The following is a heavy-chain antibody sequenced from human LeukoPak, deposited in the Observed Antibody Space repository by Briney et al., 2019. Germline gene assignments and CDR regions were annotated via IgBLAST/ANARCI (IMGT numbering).Heavy chain of an antibody. J-gene: IGHJ4*02. V-gene: IGHV3-66*02. CDR3: ARVGDYGRGAIDY. CDR2: IYSGGST. CDR1: GFTVSSNY. D-gene: IGHD4-17*01. Sequence: GGSLRLSCAASGFTVSSNYMSWVRQAPGRGLEWVSVIYSGGSTYYADSEKGRFTISRDNSKNTLYLQMNSLRAEDTAVYYCARVGDYGRGAIDYWGQGTLVTVSS.